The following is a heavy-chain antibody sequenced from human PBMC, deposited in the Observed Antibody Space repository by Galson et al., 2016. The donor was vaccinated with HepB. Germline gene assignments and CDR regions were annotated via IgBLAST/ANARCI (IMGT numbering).Heavy chain of an antibody. J-gene: IGHJ4*02. V-gene: IGHV1-18*04. Sequence: SVKVSCKASGYRFFTYGISWVRQAPGQGLEWLGWISANSGSTIYAQKFQDRVTMTRDTSASTVYMDLRSLRSDDTAVYYCARDVQFRFDYWGQGTLVTVS. CDR2: ISANSGST. D-gene: IGHD4-11*01. CDR3: ARDVQFRFDY. CDR1: GYRFFTYG.